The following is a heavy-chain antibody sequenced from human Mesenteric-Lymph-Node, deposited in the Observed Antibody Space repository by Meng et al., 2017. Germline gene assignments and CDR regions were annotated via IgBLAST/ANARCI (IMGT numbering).Heavy chain of an antibody. CDR2: ISWNSGSI. D-gene: IGHD5-24*01. Sequence: WIRQPPGRALEWVSGISWNSGSIGYADSVKGRFTISRDNAKNSLYLQMNSLRAEDTALFYCARGAATMGRYYFDYWGQGTLVTVSS. CDR3: ARGAATMGRYYFDY. J-gene: IGHJ4*02. V-gene: IGHV3-9*01.